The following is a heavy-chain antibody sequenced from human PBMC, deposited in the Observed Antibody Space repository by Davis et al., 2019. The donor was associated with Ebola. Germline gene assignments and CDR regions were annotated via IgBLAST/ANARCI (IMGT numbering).Heavy chain of an antibody. CDR2: INYSGSA. CDR3: ARGVTFDV. V-gene: IGHV4-59*01. Sequence: SETLSLTCTVSGGSISSYYWSWIRQPPGKGLEWIGYINYSGSAIHNPSLKSRVTISVDTSKNQFSLKLSSVTAADTALYYCARGVTFDVWGQGTLVTVSS. D-gene: IGHD3-10*01. CDR1: GGSISSYY. J-gene: IGHJ4*02.